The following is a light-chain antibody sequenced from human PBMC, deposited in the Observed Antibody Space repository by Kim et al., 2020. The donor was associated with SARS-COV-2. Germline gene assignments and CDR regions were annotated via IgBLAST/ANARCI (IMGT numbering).Light chain of an antibody. CDR2: AAS. CDR3: LQHYRYPYT. CDR1: QGSSSY. J-gene: IGKJ2*01. Sequence: SASVGDRVTLRFRASQGSSSYLALFQQKPGKGPKRLIMAASSLQRGVPSRFSGSGSGTEFTLTISSLQPEDFATYYCLQHYRYPYTFAQGTKLEI. V-gene: IGKV1-17*03.